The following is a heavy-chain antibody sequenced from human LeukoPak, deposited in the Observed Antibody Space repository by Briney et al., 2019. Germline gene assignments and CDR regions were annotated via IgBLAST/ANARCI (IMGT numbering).Heavy chain of an antibody. Sequence: PGGSLRLSCAASGFTFSSFVMSWVRQAPGKGLEWVSSISGSGVYKYYTDSVKGRFTISRDNSKNTLYVQMNSLRAEDTAVYYCAKVSCTGGTCSSFDYWGQRTLATVSS. CDR2: ISGSGVYK. V-gene: IGHV3-23*01. CDR3: AKVSCTGGTCSSFDY. CDR1: GFTFSSFV. J-gene: IGHJ4*02. D-gene: IGHD2-8*02.